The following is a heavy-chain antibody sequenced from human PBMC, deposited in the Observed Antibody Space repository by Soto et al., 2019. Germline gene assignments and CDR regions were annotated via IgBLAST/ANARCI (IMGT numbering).Heavy chain of an antibody. D-gene: IGHD2-2*01. J-gene: IGHJ6*02. Sequence: SVKVSCKASGGTFSSYAISWVRQAPGQGLEWMGGIIPIFGTANYAQKFQGRVTITADKSTSTAYMELSSLRSEDTAVYYCARYVQAAGIHYYYYYAMDVWGQGTTVTVSS. CDR1: GGTFSSYA. V-gene: IGHV1-69*06. CDR2: IIPIFGTA. CDR3: ARYVQAAGIHYYYYYAMDV.